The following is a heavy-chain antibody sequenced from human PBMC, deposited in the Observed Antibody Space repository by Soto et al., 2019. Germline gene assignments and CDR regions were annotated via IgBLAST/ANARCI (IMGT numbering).Heavy chain of an antibody. Sequence: GASVKVSCKASGYTFTSYGISWVRQAPGQGLEWMGWISAYNGSTNYAQKLQGRVTMTTDTSTSTAYMELRSLRSDDTAVYYCARPSSGRRTTTGWYFDLWGRGTLVTVSS. V-gene: IGHV1-18*01. J-gene: IGHJ2*01. CDR3: ARPSSGRRTTTGWYFDL. CDR1: GYTFTSYG. D-gene: IGHD1-1*01. CDR2: ISAYNGST.